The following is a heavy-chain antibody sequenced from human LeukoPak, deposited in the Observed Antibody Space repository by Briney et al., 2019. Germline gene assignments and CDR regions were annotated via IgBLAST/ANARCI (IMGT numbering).Heavy chain of an antibody. CDR1: GFTFSSHW. CDR3: ARDKSSGYWFIDY. J-gene: IGHJ4*02. D-gene: IGHD3-22*01. V-gene: IGHV3-74*01. CDR2: INSDGSST. Sequence: GGSMRLSCTASGFTFSSHWMHWVRQAPGKGLVWVSRINSDGSSTNYADAVKGRFTVSRDNAKNTLYLQVNSLRAEDTAVYYCARDKSSGYWFIDYWGQGTLVTVPS.